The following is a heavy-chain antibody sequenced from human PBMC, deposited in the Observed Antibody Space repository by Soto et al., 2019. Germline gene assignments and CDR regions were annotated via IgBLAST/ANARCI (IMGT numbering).Heavy chain of an antibody. V-gene: IGHV1-18*01. CDR3: ARGLSAYSSSSRPNDY. CDR1: GYTFTSYG. CDR2: ISAYNGNT. Sequence: APVKVSCKASGYTFTSYGISWVRQAPGQGLEWMGWISAYNGNTNYAQKLQGRVTMTTDTSTSTAYMELRSLRSDDTAVYYCARGLSAYSSSSRPNDYWGQGTLVTVSS. D-gene: IGHD6-6*01. J-gene: IGHJ4*02.